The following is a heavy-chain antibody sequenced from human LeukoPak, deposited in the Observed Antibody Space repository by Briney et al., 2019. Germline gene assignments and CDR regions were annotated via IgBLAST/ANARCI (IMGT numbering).Heavy chain of an antibody. V-gene: IGHV4-34*01. J-gene: IGHJ6*02. Sequence: SETLSLTCAVYGGSFSGYYWSWIRQPPGKGLEWIGEINHSGSTNYNPSLKSRVTISVDTSKNQFSLKLSSVTAADTAVYYCARGGPGYYYYGMDVWGQGTTVTVSS. CDR3: ARGGPGYYYYGMDV. CDR2: INHSGST. CDR1: GGSFSGYY.